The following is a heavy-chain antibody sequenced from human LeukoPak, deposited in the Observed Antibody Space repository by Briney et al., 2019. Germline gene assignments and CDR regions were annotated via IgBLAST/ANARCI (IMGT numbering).Heavy chain of an antibody. V-gene: IGHV4-59*11. CDR2: IYYSGST. CDR3: ARGTLVEMGPQDY. D-gene: IGHD5-24*01. Sequence: PSETLSLTCTVSGGSISSHYWSWIRQPPGKGLEWIGYIYYSGSTNYNPSLKSRVTISVDTSKNQFSLKLSSATAADTAVYYCARGTLVEMGPQDYWGQGTLVTVSS. J-gene: IGHJ4*02. CDR1: GGSISSHY.